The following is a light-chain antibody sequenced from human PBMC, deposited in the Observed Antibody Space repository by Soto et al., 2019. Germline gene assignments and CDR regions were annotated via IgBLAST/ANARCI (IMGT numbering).Light chain of an antibody. Sequence: QSVLTQPPSASGSPGQSVTISCTGTSSDVGDYHYVSWYQQHPGKAPKLMIYEVSKRPSGVPARFSGSKSDNTASLTVSGLQAEDEADYYCSSYAGSNNVIFGGGTKLTVL. V-gene: IGLV2-8*01. J-gene: IGLJ2*01. CDR3: SSYAGSNNVI. CDR1: SSDVGDYHY. CDR2: EVS.